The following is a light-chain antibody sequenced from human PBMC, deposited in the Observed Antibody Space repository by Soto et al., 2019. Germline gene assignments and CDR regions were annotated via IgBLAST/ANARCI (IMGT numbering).Light chain of an antibody. Sequence: EIVMTQSPASQSVSPGERVTLSCRASQSVSSNLAWYQQQPGQTPRLLIYDASTRVFGIPARFSGSGSGTEFTLTISSLQSEAFEVYYCQHYNDWLYTFGQGSKVDIK. V-gene: IGKV3-15*01. CDR3: QHYNDWLYT. CDR2: DAS. J-gene: IGKJ2*01. CDR1: QSVSSN.